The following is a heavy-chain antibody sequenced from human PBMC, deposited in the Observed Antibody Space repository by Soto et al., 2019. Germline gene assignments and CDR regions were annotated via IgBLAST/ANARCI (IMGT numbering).Heavy chain of an antibody. Sequence: GGSLRISCATSGFTFSDYYMSWIRQAPGKGLEWVSYIGTRGNTKYYADSVRGRFTISRDNAKNSLYLQMNSLRADDTAVYYCARDGTEYYGEYYDYWGQGIPVTSPQ. V-gene: IGHV3-11*01. CDR1: GFTFSDYY. CDR3: ARDGTEYYGEYYDY. CDR2: IGTRGNTK. D-gene: IGHD4-17*01. J-gene: IGHJ4*02.